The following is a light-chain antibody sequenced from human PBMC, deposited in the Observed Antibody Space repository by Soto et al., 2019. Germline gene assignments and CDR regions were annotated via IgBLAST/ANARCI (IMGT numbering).Light chain of an antibody. CDR2: AAS. CDR1: QSISSY. J-gene: IGKJ1*01. V-gene: IGKV3-20*01. CDR3: QLYGWSPSA. Sequence: GLTQSTDTLPLSPGERAALSCRASQSISSYLAWYQQKPGQAPRLLIYAASTRANGIQDRFSGSGSGTDFTLTISRLEPEAFAVYYCQLYGWSPSAFGHG.